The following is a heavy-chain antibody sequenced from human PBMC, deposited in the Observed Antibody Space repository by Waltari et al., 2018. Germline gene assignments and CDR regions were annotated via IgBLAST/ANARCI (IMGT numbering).Heavy chain of an antibody. Sequence: RLLESGGGLVQPGGSLRLSCAVSGFTFSDYAMSWVRQAPGKGLEWVSRISGGGGDTNYAVAVQGRFTISRDNAENTLYLQMNSLRAEDTALYYCAKSDCGAGGCKLLNYWGQGTLVTVSA. CDR1: GFTFSDYA. CDR2: ISGGGGDT. D-gene: IGHD2-15*01. V-gene: IGHV3-23*01. J-gene: IGHJ4*02. CDR3: AKSDCGAGGCKLLNY.